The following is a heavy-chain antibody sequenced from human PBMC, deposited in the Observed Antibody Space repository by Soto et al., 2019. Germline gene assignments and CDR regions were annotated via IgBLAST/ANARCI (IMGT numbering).Heavy chain of an antibody. J-gene: IGHJ1*01. CDR3: ASSGARDLYETSGYW. D-gene: IGHD3-22*01. CDR2: IIPIFGTA. V-gene: IGHV1-69*12. CDR1: GGTFSNYA. Sequence: QVQLVQSGAEVKKPGSSVKVSCKASGGTFSNYAINWVRQAPGQGLEWMGGIIPIFGTAKSAQKFQGRVTVTADASKGTAYMALRSLRSDDTAVYFCASSGARDLYETSGYWWGQGTLVSVSP.